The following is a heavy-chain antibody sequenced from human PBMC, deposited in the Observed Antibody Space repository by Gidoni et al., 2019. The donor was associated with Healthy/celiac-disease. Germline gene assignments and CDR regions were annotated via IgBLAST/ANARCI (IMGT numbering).Heavy chain of an antibody. J-gene: IGHJ4*02. D-gene: IGHD2-21*02. CDR3: ARAPEGYGGNSQIYY. CDR1: GCPFSRDP. Sequence: VQLVQSGAAVQKPGSSVNASCKASGCPFSRDPISWVRQAPGQGLEWMGGSIPNYGTANYAQKFQGRVTITADESTSTAYMELSSLRSEDTAVDYCARAPEGYGGNSQIYYWGQGTLVTVSS. CDR2: SIPNYGTA. V-gene: IGHV1-69*01.